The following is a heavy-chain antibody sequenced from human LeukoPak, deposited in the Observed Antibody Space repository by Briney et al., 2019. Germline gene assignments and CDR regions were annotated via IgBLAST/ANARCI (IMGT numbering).Heavy chain of an antibody. CDR2: IRYDGSNQ. J-gene: IGHJ4*02. Sequence: GGSLRVSCAASGFTFSNYGMHWVRQAPGKGLDWVAFIRYDGSNQYYADSMKGRFTVSRDNSKNTLYLQMNSLRAEDTAVYYCAKDGGQRWLQSYNFDYWGQGTLVTVSS. D-gene: IGHD5-24*01. CDR3: AKDGGQRWLQSYNFDY. CDR1: GFTFSNYG. V-gene: IGHV3-30*02.